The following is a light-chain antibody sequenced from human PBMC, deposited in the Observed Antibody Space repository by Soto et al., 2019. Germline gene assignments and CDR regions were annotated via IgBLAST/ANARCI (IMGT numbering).Light chain of an antibody. Sequence: IVLTQSPGTLSLSPGERVTLSCRASQSVTTRLAWYQHKPGQAPTLLMSGASNRASGVPVRFSGSGSGTDFTLTITRLEPEDFATYYCQQRDNWPPITFGQGTRLEIK. J-gene: IGKJ5*01. CDR2: GAS. CDR1: QSVTTR. V-gene: IGKV3-11*01. CDR3: QQRDNWPPIT.